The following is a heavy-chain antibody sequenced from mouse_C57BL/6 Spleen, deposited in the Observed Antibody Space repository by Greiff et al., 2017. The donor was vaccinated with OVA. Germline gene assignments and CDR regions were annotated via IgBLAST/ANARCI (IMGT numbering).Heavy chain of an antibody. CDR3: AMGAMDY. CDR1: GFTFSDYG. V-gene: IGHV5-17*01. J-gene: IGHJ4*01. CDR2: ISSGSSTI. Sequence: EVKLVESGGGLVKPGGSLKLSCAASGFTFSDYGMHWVRQAPEKGLEWVAYISSGSSTIYYADTVKGRFTISRDNAKNTLFLQMTSLRSEETAMYYCAMGAMDYWGQGTSVTVSS.